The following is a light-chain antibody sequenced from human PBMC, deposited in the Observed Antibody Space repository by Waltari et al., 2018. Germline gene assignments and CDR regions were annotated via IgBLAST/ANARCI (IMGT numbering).Light chain of an antibody. CDR1: RSFGGS. CDR3: QQYNNFPFT. Sequence: DIQMTQSPSTLSASVGDRVTITCRPSRSFGGSLAWFQQKPGKAPKLLIYDASTLEPGVPSRFRGSGSGTEFTLTVSSLQPDDFATYYCQQYNNFPFTFGPGTTV. CDR2: DAS. J-gene: IGKJ3*01. V-gene: IGKV1-5*01.